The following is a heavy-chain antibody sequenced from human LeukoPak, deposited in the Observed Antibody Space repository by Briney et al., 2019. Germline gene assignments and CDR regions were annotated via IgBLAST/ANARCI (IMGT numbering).Heavy chain of an antibody. V-gene: IGHV4-4*02. CDR3: ARRLIAVADPFDY. Sequence: SETLSLTCAVSGGSISSSNWWSWVRQPPGKGLEWIGEIYHSGSTYYNPSLKSRVTISVDTSKNQFSLKLSSVTAADTAVYYCARRLIAVADPFDYWGQGTLVTVSS. CDR1: GGSISSSNW. J-gene: IGHJ4*02. CDR2: IYHSGST. D-gene: IGHD6-19*01.